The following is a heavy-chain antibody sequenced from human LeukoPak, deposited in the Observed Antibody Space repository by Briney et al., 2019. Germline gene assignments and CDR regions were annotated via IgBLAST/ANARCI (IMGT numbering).Heavy chain of an antibody. D-gene: IGHD1-7*01. CDR1: GYSFTSNY. Sequence: ASVKVSCKASGYSFTSNYIHWVRQAPGQGLEWMGIINPSGGSTSYAQKFQGRVTMTRDTSTSTVYMELSSLRSEDTAVYYCARDLWETGTFQPWGQGTLVTVSS. CDR2: INPSGGST. J-gene: IGHJ5*02. V-gene: IGHV1-46*01. CDR3: ARDLWETGTFQP.